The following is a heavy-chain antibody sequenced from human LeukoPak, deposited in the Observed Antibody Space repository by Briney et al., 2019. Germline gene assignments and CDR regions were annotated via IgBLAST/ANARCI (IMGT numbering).Heavy chain of an antibody. D-gene: IGHD3-22*01. V-gene: IGHV3-30*18. J-gene: IGHJ6*02. CDR1: GFTFSSYG. CDR3: AKDIMIVVVIAYGMDV. Sequence: PGGSLRLSCAASGFTFSSYGMHWVRQAPGKGLEWVAVISYDGSNKYYADSVKGRFTISRDNSKNTLYLQMNSLRAEDTAVYYCAKDIMIVVVIAYGMDVWGQGTTVTVSS. CDR2: ISYDGSNK.